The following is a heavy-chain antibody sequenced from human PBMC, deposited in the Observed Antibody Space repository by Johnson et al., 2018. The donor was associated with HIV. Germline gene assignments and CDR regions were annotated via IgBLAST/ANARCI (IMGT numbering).Heavy chain of an antibody. J-gene: IGHJ3*02. CDR3: AKRVPSKQLVDAFDI. CDR1: GFTFRSYG. CDR2: ISYDGTNK. Sequence: QVQLVESGGGLVKPGGSLRLSCAASGFTFRSYGMHWVRQAPGKGLEWVAVISYDGTNKYYADSVTGRFTISRDNSKNTLYLQMYSLRAEDTAVYYCAKRVPSKQLVDAFDIWGQGTMVTVSS. V-gene: IGHV3-30*18. D-gene: IGHD6-6*01.